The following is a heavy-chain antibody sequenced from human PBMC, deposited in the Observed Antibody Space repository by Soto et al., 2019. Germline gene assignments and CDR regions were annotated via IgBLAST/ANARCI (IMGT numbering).Heavy chain of an antibody. V-gene: IGHV1-69*02. Sequence: QVQLVQSGAEVKKPGSSVKVSCKASGGTFSSYTISWVRQAPGQGLEWMGRIIPILGIVNYAQKFQGRVTITADKSTSTAYMELSSLRSEDTAVYYCARGYASPLPDYFDYWGQGTLVTVSS. CDR2: IIPILGIV. D-gene: IGHD5-12*01. CDR1: GGTFSSYT. CDR3: ARGYASPLPDYFDY. J-gene: IGHJ4*02.